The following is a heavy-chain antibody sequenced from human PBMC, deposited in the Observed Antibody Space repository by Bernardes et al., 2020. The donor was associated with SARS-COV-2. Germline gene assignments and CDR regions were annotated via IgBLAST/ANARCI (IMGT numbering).Heavy chain of an antibody. Sequence: ASVKVSCKASGYTFRHFGISWVRQAPGQGLEWTGWITAYSDYTNYAQKFQGRVTITTDTSTSTAYMELRSLTSDDTAIYFCAKCIQGSYAMDVWGQGTTVTVSS. V-gene: IGHV1-18*04. J-gene: IGHJ6*02. CDR1: GYTFRHFG. D-gene: IGHD5-18*01. CDR3: AKCIQGSYAMDV. CDR2: ITAYSDYT.